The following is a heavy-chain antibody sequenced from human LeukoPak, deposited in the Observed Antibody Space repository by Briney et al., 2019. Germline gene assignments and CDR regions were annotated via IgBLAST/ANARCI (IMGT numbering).Heavy chain of an antibody. V-gene: IGHV4-4*07. J-gene: IGHJ6*03. D-gene: IGHD4-11*01. Sequence: PSETLSLTCNVSGDSISSDYWSWIRQPPGKGLEWIGRIYTSGSTNYNPSLKSRVTMLVDTSKNQFSLKLSSVTAADTAVYYCARNYSNYYYYYMDVWGKGTTVPVSS. CDR2: IYTSGST. CDR3: ARNYSNYYYYYMDV. CDR1: GDSISSDY.